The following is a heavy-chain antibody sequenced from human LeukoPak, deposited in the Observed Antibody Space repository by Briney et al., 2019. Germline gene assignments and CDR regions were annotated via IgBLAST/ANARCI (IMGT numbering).Heavy chain of an antibody. CDR2: IRYDGSNK. Sequence: GGSLRLSCAASGFTFSSYGMHWVRQAPGKGLEWVAFIRYDGSNKYYADSVKGRFTISRDNSKNTLYLQVSSLRAEDTAVYYCAKEGIAAAGTGNWFDPWGQGTLVTVSS. CDR3: AKEGIAAAGTGNWFDP. D-gene: IGHD6-13*01. CDR1: GFTFSSYG. J-gene: IGHJ5*02. V-gene: IGHV3-30*02.